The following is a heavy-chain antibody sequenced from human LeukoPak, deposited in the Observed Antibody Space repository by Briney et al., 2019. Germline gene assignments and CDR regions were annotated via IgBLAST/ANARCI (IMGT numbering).Heavy chain of an antibody. CDR3: ARLSGSYRGWFDP. CDR1: GYTFDSYW. J-gene: IGHJ5*02. V-gene: IGHV5-51*01. CDR2: IYPGDSDA. D-gene: IGHD1-26*01. Sequence: GESLKISCQGSGYTFDSYWIGWVRQIPAKGLEWMGIIYPGDSDARYSPSFQGQVTFSADRSISTAYLQWSSLQASDTAMYYCARLSGSYRGWFDPWGQGTLVTVSS.